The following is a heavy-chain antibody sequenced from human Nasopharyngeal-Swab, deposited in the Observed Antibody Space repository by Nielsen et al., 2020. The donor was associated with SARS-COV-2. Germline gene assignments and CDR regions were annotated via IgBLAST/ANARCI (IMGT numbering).Heavy chain of an antibody. CDR2: ISAYNGNT. CDR3: ARGGDGMDV. J-gene: IGHJ6*02. CDR1: GYTFTSYG. D-gene: IGHD3-16*01. Sequence: ASFQVSCKASGYTFTSYGISCVRQAPGHRLQWMGWISAYNGNTNYAQKLQGRVTMTTNTSTSTAYMELRSLRSDDTAVYYCARGGDGMDVWGQGTTVTVSS. V-gene: IGHV1-18*01.